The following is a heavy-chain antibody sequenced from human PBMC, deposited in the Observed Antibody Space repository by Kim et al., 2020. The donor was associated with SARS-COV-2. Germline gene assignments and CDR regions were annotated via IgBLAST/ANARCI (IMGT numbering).Heavy chain of an antibody. D-gene: IGHD3-10*01. Sequence: SETLSLTCAVSGGSISSSNWWSWVRQPPGKGLEWIGEIYHSGSTNYNPSLKSRVTISVDKSKNQFSLKLSSVTAADTAVYYCARFPPTYGSGSYYNVDMDVWGQGTTVTVSS. CDR3: ARFPPTYGSGSYYNVDMDV. V-gene: IGHV4-4*02. CDR2: IYHSGST. CDR1: GGSISSSNW. J-gene: IGHJ6*02.